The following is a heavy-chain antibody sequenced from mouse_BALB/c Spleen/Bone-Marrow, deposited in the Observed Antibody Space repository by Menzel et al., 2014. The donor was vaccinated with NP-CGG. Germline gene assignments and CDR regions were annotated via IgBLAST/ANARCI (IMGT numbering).Heavy chain of an antibody. CDR2: IWAGGST. Sequence: VMLVESGPGLVAPSQSLSITCTVSGFSLTSYGVHWVRQPPGKGLEWLGVIWAGGSTNYNSALVSRLSISKDNSKSQVFLKMNSLQTDDTAMYYCARDRGTTRAMDYWGQGTSVTVSS. D-gene: IGHD1-1*01. J-gene: IGHJ4*01. CDR3: ARDRGTTRAMDY. CDR1: GFSLTSYG. V-gene: IGHV2-9*02.